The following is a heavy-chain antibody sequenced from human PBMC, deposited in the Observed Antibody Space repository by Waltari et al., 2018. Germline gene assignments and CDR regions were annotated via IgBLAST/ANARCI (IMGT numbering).Heavy chain of an antibody. CDR3: ARAARILITFGGVSAFDP. J-gene: IGHJ5*02. CDR2: IYYSGST. V-gene: IGHV4-39*01. D-gene: IGHD3-16*01. CDR1: GVSITNTSSY. Sequence: QVQLQASGPGLVKPSETLSLTCSVSGVSITNTSSYWAWIRQPPGKGVEWIGNIYYSGSTYDSPSLNSGVTMSVDISKNQFSLNLNSVTAADTAVYYCARAARILITFGGVSAFDPWGQGTLVTVSS.